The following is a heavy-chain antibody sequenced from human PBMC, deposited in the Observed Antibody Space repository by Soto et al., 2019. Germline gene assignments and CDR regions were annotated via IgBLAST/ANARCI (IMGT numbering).Heavy chain of an antibody. CDR1: GGSISSGGYY. Sequence: LSLTCTVSGGSISSGGYYWSWSRQHPVKGLEWIGYIYYSGSTYYNPSLKSRVTISVDTSKNQFSLKLSSVTAADTAVYYCARRYNWNYRFDPWGQGTLVTVSS. CDR3: ARRYNWNYRFDP. J-gene: IGHJ5*02. V-gene: IGHV4-31*03. CDR2: IYYSGST. D-gene: IGHD1-7*01.